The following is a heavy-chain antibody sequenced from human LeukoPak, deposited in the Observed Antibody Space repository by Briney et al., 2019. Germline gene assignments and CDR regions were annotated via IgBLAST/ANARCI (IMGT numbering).Heavy chain of an antibody. J-gene: IGHJ4*02. CDR1: GFDFTIYW. Sequence: GESLKISCKGSGFDFTIYWVGWVRQMPGKGLEWMGVVYPADSDSRYSPSFQGQVTISADESVNTAYLQWSSLKASDTAMYYCVRREYSTSSLYYFDYWGQGSLVTVSS. V-gene: IGHV5-51*01. CDR2: VYPADSDS. D-gene: IGHD6-6*01. CDR3: VRREYSTSSLYYFDY.